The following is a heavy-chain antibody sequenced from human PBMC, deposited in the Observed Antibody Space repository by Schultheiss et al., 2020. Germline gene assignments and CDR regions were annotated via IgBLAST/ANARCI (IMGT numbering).Heavy chain of an antibody. J-gene: IGHJ4*02. CDR1: GFTFSSYW. CDR3: ARVGQWLALDY. D-gene: IGHD6-19*01. V-gene: IGHV3-21*01. Sequence: GGSLRLSCAASGFTFSSYWMSWVRQAPGKGLEWVSSISSSSAYIYYADSVKGRFTISRDNAKNSLYLQMNSLRAEDTAVYYCARVGQWLALDYWGQGTLVTVSS. CDR2: ISSSSAYI.